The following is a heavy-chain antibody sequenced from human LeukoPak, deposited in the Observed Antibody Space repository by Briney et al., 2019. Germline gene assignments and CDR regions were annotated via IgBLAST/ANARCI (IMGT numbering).Heavy chain of an antibody. CDR1: GYSISSGYY. V-gene: IGHV4-38-2*02. CDR2: IYHSGST. Sequence: PLETLSLTCTVSGYSISSGYYWGWIRQPPGKGLEWIGSIYHSGSTYYNPSLKSRVTISVDTSKNQFSLKLSSVTAADTAVYYCARGSGWSAGVVDYWGQGTLVTVSS. CDR3: ARGSGWSAGVVDY. D-gene: IGHD3-22*01. J-gene: IGHJ4*02.